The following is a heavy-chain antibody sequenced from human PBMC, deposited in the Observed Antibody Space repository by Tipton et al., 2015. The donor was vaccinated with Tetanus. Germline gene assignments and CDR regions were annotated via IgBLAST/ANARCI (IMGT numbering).Heavy chain of an antibody. J-gene: IGHJ4*02. CDR3: ARGSAVVGKFGY. Sequence: QLVQSGAEAKKPGASVKVSCKASGYTFTSYDINWVRQATGQGLEWMGWMNPNSGNTGYAQKFQGRVTMTRNTSISTAYMELSSLRSEDTAVYCGARGSAVVGKFGYWGQGTLVTVSS. CDR1: GYTFTSYD. D-gene: IGHD6-19*01. CDR2: MNPNSGNT. V-gene: IGHV1-8*01.